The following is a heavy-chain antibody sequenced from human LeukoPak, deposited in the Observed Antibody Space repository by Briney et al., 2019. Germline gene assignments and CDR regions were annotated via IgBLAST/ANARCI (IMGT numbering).Heavy chain of an antibody. V-gene: IGHV3-53*01. CDR1: GFTVSSNY. CDR2: IYSGGST. Sequence: GGSLRLSCAASGFTVSSNYMNWVRQAPGKGLQWVSIIYSGGSTYYADSVKGRFTISRDNSKNTLYLQMNSLRAEDTAVYYCARDLGSGWNFDYWGQGTLVTVSS. J-gene: IGHJ4*02. D-gene: IGHD6-19*01. CDR3: ARDLGSGWNFDY.